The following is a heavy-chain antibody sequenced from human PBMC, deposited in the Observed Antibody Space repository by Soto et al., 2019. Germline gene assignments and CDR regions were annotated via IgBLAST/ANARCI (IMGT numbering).Heavy chain of an antibody. J-gene: IGHJ5*02. CDR2: IDPSDSYT. V-gene: IGHV5-10-1*01. CDR1: GYSFTGYW. D-gene: IGHD2-2*02. Sequence: GESLKISCKGSGYSFTGYWISWVRQMPGKGLEWMGRIDPSDSYTNYSPSFQGHVTISADKSISTAYLQWSSLKASDTAMYYCARPYCSSTSCYTNNWFDPWGQGTLVTVSS. CDR3: ARPYCSSTSCYTNNWFDP.